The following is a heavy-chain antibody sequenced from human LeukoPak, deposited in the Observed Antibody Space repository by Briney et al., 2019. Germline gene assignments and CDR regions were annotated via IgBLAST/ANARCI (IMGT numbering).Heavy chain of an antibody. Sequence: SETLSLTCTVSGGSISSHYWTWIRQPPGKGLEWIGYIYYSGSTNYNPSLKSRVTISVDTSKNQFSLKLSSVTAADTAVYYCARTGRVWDDSSGLDYWGQGTLVTVSS. CDR2: IYYSGST. D-gene: IGHD3-22*01. V-gene: IGHV4-59*11. CDR1: GGSISSHY. CDR3: ARTGRVWDDSSGLDY. J-gene: IGHJ4*02.